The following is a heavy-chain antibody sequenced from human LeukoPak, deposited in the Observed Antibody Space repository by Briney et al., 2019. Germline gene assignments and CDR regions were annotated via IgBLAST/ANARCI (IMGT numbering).Heavy chain of an antibody. D-gene: IGHD2-21*02. CDR2: INHSGST. CDR3: ARSGDYANY. V-gene: IGHV4-34*01. J-gene: IGHJ4*02. CDR1: GGSFSGYY. Sequence: PSETLSLTCAVYGGSFSGYYWSWIRQPPGKGVEWIGEINHSGSTNYNPSLKSRVTISVDTSKNQFSLKLSSVTAADTAVYYCARSGDYANYWGQGTLVTVSS.